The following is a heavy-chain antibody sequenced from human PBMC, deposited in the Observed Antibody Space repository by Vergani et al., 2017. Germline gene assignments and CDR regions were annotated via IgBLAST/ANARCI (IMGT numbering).Heavy chain of an antibody. Sequence: EVQLLESGGGLVQPGGSLRLSCAASGFTFSSYAMSWVRQAPGKGLEWVSAISGSGGSTYYADSVKGRFTISRDNSKNTLYLQMSSLGAEDTAVYYCVKVWFGELSFFDYWGQGTLVTVSS. V-gene: IGHV3-23*01. J-gene: IGHJ4*02. CDR1: GFTFSSYA. D-gene: IGHD3-10*01. CDR2: ISGSGGST. CDR3: VKVWFGELSFFDY.